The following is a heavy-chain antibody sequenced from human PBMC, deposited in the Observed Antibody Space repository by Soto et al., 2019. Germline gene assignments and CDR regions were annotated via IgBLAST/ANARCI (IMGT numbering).Heavy chain of an antibody. V-gene: IGHV1-24*01. CDR3: ATVIITMRGPNWFDP. CDR2: FDPEDGET. CDR1: GYTLTELS. Sequence: ASVKVSWKVSGYTLTELSMHWARQAPGKGLEWMGGFDPEDGETIYAQKFQGRVTMTEDTSTDTAYMELSSLRSEDTAVYYCATVIITMRGPNWFDPWGQGTLVTVSS. J-gene: IGHJ5*02. D-gene: IGHD3-10*01.